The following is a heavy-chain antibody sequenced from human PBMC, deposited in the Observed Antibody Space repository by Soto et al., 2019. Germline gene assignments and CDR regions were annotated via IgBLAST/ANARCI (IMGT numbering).Heavy chain of an antibody. J-gene: IGHJ6*02. D-gene: IGHD3-9*01. CDR3: ARDYNSVLRYFDWLTDYYYGMDV. V-gene: IGHV1-18*01. CDR2: ISAYNGNT. Sequence: VSVKVSCKASGYTFTSYGISWVRQAPGQGLEWMGWISAYNGNTNYAQKLQGRVTMTTDTSTSTAYMELRSLRSDDTAVYYCARDYNSVLRYFDWLTDYYYGMDVWGQGTTVTVSS. CDR1: GYTFTSYG.